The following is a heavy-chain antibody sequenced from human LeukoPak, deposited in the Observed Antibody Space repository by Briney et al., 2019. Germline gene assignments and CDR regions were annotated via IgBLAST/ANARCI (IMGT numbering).Heavy chain of an antibody. CDR1: GFTLSSYW. Sequence: GGSLRLSCAASGFTLSSYWMSWVRQAPGKGLEWVANIKQDGSEKYYVDSVKGRFTISRDNAKNSLYLQMNSLRAEDTAVYYCARVRVVATILIDYWGQGTLVTVSS. J-gene: IGHJ4*02. CDR2: IKQDGSEK. D-gene: IGHD5-12*01. CDR3: ARVRVVATILIDY. V-gene: IGHV3-7*01.